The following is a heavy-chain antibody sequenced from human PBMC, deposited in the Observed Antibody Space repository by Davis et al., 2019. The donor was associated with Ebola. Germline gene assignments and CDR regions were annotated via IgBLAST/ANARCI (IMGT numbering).Heavy chain of an antibody. CDR1: GFTFSSYA. J-gene: IGHJ4*02. CDR3: ARDGKYYDFWSGYYPD. D-gene: IGHD3-3*01. V-gene: IGHV3-23*01. CDR2: ISGSGGST. Sequence: GESLKISCAASGFTFSSYAMSWVRQAPGKGLEWVSAISGSGGSTYYADSVKGRFTISRDNSKNTLYLQMNSLRAEDTAVYYCARDGKYYDFWSGYYPDWGQGTLVTVSS.